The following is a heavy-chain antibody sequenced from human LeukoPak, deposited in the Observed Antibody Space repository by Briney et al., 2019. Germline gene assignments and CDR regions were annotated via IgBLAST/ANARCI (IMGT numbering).Heavy chain of an antibody. CDR2: INPSGGST. J-gene: IGHJ4*02. CDR1: GYTFTSYY. V-gene: IGHV1-46*01. Sequence: GASVKVSCKASGYTFTSYYVHWVRQAPGQGLEWMGIINPSGGSTSYAQKFQGRVTMTRDTSTSTVYMELSSLRSEDTAVYYCARVLISSLVGATTSGYFDYWGQGTLVTVSS. CDR3: ARVLISSLVGATTSGYFDY. D-gene: IGHD1-26*01.